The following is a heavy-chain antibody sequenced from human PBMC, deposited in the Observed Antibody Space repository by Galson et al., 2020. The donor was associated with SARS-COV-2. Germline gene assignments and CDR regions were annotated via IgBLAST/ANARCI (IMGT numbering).Heavy chain of an antibody. Sequence: ASVKVSCKASGGTFSNYAISWVRQAPGQGLEWMGGIILFLGTPNYAQKFQDRVTITTDESTSTAYMELNSLKSDDTAVYYCARGHAHYDNSGYLTGWFDPWGQGSLVTVSS. CDR1: GGTFSNYA. CDR2: IILFLGTP. J-gene: IGHJ5*02. V-gene: IGHV1-69*05. CDR3: ARGHAHYDNSGYLTGWFDP. D-gene: IGHD3-22*01.